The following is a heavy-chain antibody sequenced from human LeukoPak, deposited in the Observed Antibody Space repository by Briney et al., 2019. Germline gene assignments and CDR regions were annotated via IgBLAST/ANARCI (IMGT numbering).Heavy chain of an antibody. CDR1: GFAVSSTL. J-gene: IGHJ5*02. D-gene: IGHD4-11*01. Sequence: GGSLRLTCAASGFAVSSTLMDWVRQAPGKGLEWVSLIYVAGETFYADSVKGRFTISRDNSKNMLYLQMNNLRPEDSAVYYCARDRAATQSWVEFDLWGQGTRVTVSS. V-gene: IGHV3-66*02. CDR3: ARDRAATQSWVEFDL. CDR2: IYVAGET.